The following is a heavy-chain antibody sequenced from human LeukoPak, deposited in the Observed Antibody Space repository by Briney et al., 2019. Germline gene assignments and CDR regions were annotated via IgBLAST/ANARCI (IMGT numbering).Heavy chain of an antibody. J-gene: IGHJ4*02. Sequence: GGSLRLSCAASGFTFNTYPMHWVRQAPGKGLEWVAVISYDGSKKYYADSVKGRFTISRDNSKNTLYLQMNGLRAEDTALYYCAKSRVLTAAGTLGYWGQGTLVTVSS. CDR3: AKSRVLTAAGTLGY. V-gene: IGHV3-30-3*02. D-gene: IGHD6-13*01. CDR2: ISYDGSKK. CDR1: GFTFNTYP.